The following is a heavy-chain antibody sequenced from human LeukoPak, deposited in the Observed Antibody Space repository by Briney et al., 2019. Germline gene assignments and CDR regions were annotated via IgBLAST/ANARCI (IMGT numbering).Heavy chain of an antibody. D-gene: IGHD3-3*02. J-gene: IGHJ4*02. CDR2: INHSGST. Sequence: SSETLSLTCTVSGYSISSGYYWGWIRQPPGKGLEWIGEINHSGSTNYNPSLKSRVAISRDTSKNQFSLKLSSVTAADTAVYYCARGRAFFDWGQGILVTVSS. CDR1: GYSISSGYY. CDR3: ARGRAFFD. V-gene: IGHV4-38-2*02.